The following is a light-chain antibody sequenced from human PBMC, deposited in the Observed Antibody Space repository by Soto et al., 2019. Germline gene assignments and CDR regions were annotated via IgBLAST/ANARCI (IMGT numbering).Light chain of an antibody. CDR1: QGVSAY. J-gene: IGKJ2*01. CDR3: QQSYKTPHT. Sequence: DIQMTQSPSSLSTSVGDRVTITCRASQGVSAYLLWYQQRQGTAPKLLIYAASNLVSGVPSRFSGSGSGTTFTLTNSSLQAEDFATYYCQQSYKTPHTFGLGTKLETK. CDR2: AAS. V-gene: IGKV1-39*01.